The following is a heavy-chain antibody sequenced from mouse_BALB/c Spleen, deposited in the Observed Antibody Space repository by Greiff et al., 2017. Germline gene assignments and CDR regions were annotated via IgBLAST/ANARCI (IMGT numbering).Heavy chain of an antibody. J-gene: IGHJ4*01. CDR3: ARHEGWDYAMDY. D-gene: IGHD1-1*02. V-gene: IGHV5-6*01. Sequence: EVKLQESGGDLVKPGGSLKLSCAASGFTFSSYGMSWVRQTPDKRLEWVATISSGGSYTYYPDSVKGRFTISRDNAKNTLYLQMSSLKSEDTAMYYCARHEGWDYAMDYWGQGTSVTVSS. CDR1: GFTFSSYG. CDR2: ISSGGSYT.